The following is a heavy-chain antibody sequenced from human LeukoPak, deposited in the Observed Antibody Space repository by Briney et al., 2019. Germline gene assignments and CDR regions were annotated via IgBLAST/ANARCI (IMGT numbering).Heavy chain of an antibody. CDR2: IYTSGST. Sequence: SETLSLTCTVSGGSNSSYYWSWIRQPAGKGLEWIGRIYTSGSTNYNPSLKSRVTMSVDTSKNQFSLKLSAVTAADTAVYYCARLGNYYDSSGYFDYWGQGTLVTVSS. V-gene: IGHV4-4*07. J-gene: IGHJ4*02. D-gene: IGHD3-22*01. CDR1: GGSNSSYY. CDR3: ARLGNYYDSSGYFDY.